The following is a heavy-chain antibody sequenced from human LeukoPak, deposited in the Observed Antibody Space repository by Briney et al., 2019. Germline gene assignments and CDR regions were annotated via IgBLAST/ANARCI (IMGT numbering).Heavy chain of an antibody. J-gene: IGHJ4*02. CDR3: ARVDSITMVRGVTPFDY. V-gene: IGHV1-2*02. D-gene: IGHD3-10*01. CDR1: GYTFTGYY. Sequence: ASVNVSCKASGYTFTGYYMHWVRQAPGQGLEWMGWINPNSGGTNYAQKFQGRVTMTRDTSISTAYMELSRLRSDDTAVYYCARVDSITMVRGVTPFDYWGQGTLVTVSS. CDR2: INPNSGGT.